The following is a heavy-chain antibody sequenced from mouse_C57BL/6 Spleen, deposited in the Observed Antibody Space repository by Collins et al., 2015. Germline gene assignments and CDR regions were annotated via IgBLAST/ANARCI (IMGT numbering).Heavy chain of an antibody. V-gene: IGHV1-62-2*01. Sequence: GYTFTEYTIHWVKQRSGQGLEWIGWFYPGSGSIKYNEKFKDKATLTADKSSSTVYMELSRLTSEDSAVYFCARHEANWDAMDYWGQGTSVTVSS. J-gene: IGHJ4*01. CDR2: FYPGSGSI. CDR1: GYTFTEYT. CDR3: ARHEANWDAMDY. D-gene: IGHD4-1*01.